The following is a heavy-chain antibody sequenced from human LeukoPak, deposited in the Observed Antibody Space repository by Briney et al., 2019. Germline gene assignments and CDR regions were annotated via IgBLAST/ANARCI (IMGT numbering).Heavy chain of an antibody. CDR1: GGSISSYY. Sequence: SETLSLTCTVSGGSISSYYWSWIRQPPGKGLEWIGYIYYSGSTNYNPSLKSRVTISVDTSKNQFSLKLSSVTAADTAVYYCARHVPLWFGDAFDYRGQGTLVTVSS. CDR2: IYYSGST. CDR3: ARHVPLWFGDAFDY. D-gene: IGHD3-10*01. V-gene: IGHV4-59*08. J-gene: IGHJ4*02.